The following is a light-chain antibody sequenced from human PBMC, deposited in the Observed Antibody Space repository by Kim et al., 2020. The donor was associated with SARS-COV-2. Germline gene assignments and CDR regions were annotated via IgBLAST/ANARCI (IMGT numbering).Light chain of an antibody. CDR1: NIGSKS. CDR2: YDS. J-gene: IGLJ2*01. Sequence: PGKTAKITCGGNNIGSKSVHWDQQKPGQAPVLVIYYDSDRPSGIPERFSGSNSGNTATLTISRVEAGDEADYYCQVWDSSSDHVVFGGGTQLTVL. V-gene: IGLV3-21*04. CDR3: QVWDSSSDHVV.